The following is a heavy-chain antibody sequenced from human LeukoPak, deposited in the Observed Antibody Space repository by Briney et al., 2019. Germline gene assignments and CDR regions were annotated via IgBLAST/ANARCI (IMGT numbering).Heavy chain of an antibody. Sequence: GGSLRLSCAASTFTFSNAWMSWVRQAPGKGLEWVGRINSKTDGGTTDYAARVKGRFTISRDDSKNTIYLQMNSLRTEDTAVYYCTIEGYDYWSGYYYPESWGQGTLVTVSS. CDR3: TIEGYDYWSGYYYPES. J-gene: IGHJ5*02. V-gene: IGHV3-15*01. CDR1: TFTFSNAW. CDR2: INSKTDGGTT. D-gene: IGHD3-3*01.